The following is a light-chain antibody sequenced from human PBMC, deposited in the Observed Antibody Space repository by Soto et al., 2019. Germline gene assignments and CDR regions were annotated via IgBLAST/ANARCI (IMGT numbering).Light chain of an antibody. Sequence: QSALTQPASVSGSPGQSITISCTGTSSDVGGYSYVSWYQQHPGDAPKLMIFHVTNRPSGVSDRFSGSKSGNTASLTLSGLQAEDEADYYCSSYTRSTAYIFGTGTKLTVL. CDR2: HVT. CDR1: SSDVGGYSY. J-gene: IGLJ1*01. CDR3: SSYTRSTAYI. V-gene: IGLV2-14*03.